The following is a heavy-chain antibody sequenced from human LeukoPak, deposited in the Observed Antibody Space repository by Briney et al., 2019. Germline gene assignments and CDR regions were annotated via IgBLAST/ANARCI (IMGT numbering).Heavy chain of an antibody. CDR1: GGSFSGNY. V-gene: IGHV4-34*01. D-gene: IGHD3-22*01. J-gene: IGHJ4*02. Sequence: SETLSLTCAVYGGSFSGNYWTWIRQPPGKGLEWIGEINDSGSTNYNPSLKSRVTISVDTPKNQISLKLSSVTAADTAVYYCAREDSSGCLSGEGGYFDYWGQGTLVTVSS. CDR2: INDSGST. CDR3: AREDSSGCLSGEGGYFDY.